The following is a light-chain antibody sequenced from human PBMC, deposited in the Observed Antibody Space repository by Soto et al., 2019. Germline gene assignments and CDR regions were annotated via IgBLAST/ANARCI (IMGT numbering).Light chain of an antibody. CDR2: GAS. V-gene: IGKV3-20*01. CDR1: QSVSTNF. J-gene: IGKJ1*01. Sequence: EIVLTQSPGTLFLSPGEGATLSCRASQSVSTNFFAWYQQKPGQAPRLLIYGASTRATGIPYRFSGSGSGTDFTLTISRLEPEDFAVYYCQQYGRTSWTFGQGTKVEIK. CDR3: QQYGRTSWT.